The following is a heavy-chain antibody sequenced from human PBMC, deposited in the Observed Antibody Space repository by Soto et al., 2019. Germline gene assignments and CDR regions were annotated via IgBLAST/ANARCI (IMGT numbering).Heavy chain of an antibody. CDR1: GFTFSIYA. V-gene: IGHV3-23*01. D-gene: IGHD3-9*01. CDR3: AKDQWRTGYFDY. CDR2: ISGSGGST. Sequence: GRSLRLSCAASGFTFSIYAMSWVRQAPGKGLEWVSAISGSGGSTYYADSVKGRFTISRDNSKNTLYLQMNSLRAEDTAVYYCAKDQWRTGYFDYWGQGTLVTVSS. J-gene: IGHJ4*02.